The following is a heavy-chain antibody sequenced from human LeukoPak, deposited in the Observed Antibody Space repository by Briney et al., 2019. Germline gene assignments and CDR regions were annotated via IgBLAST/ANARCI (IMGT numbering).Heavy chain of an antibody. Sequence: SQTLSLTCAISGDSVSSNSAACNWIRQSPSRGLEWLGKTYYRSKWYNDYAISLRSRITINPDTSKNQFSLQLSSVTPEDTAVYYCARSCNYAIDYWGQGTLVTVSS. CDR1: GDSVSSNSAA. CDR3: ARSCNYAIDY. V-gene: IGHV6-1*01. CDR2: TYYRSKWYN. D-gene: IGHD2/OR15-2a*01. J-gene: IGHJ4*02.